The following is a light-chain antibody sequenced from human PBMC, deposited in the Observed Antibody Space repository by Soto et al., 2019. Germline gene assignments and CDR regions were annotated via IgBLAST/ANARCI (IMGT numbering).Light chain of an antibody. CDR1: QSISSW. Sequence: DIQITQSPSTLSASVGDRVTITCRASQSISSWLAWYQQKPGKAPKLLIYKASSLESGVPSRFSGSGSGTEFTLTISXLQPDDFATYYCQQYNSYSWTFGQGTRWIS. V-gene: IGKV1-5*03. CDR2: KAS. J-gene: IGKJ1*01. CDR3: QQYNSYSWT.